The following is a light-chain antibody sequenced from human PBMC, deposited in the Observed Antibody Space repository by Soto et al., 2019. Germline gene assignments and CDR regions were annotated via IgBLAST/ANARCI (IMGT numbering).Light chain of an antibody. Sequence: QSALTQPPSASGSPGQSVTISCTGTSSDVGGYNYVSWYQQHPGKAPKLITYEVSKRPSGVPDRFSGSKSGNTASLTVSGLQAEDEADYYCSSYAGTNLLLGGGTKVTVL. CDR3: SSYAGTNLL. J-gene: IGLJ2*01. CDR2: EVS. V-gene: IGLV2-8*01. CDR1: SSDVGGYNY.